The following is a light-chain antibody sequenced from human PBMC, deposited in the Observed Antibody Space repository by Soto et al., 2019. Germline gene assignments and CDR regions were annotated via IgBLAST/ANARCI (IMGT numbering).Light chain of an antibody. V-gene: IGKV3-15*01. CDR1: QSVSTN. CDR3: QQYNNWPPRYT. J-gene: IGKJ2*01. Sequence: EIVMTQSPATLSVSPGERATLSCRASQSVSTNLAWYQQKPGQAPRLLIYGASTRATGSPARVSGSGSGTEFSLTISSLQSEDFAVYYCQQYNNWPPRYTCGEGTKLEIK. CDR2: GAS.